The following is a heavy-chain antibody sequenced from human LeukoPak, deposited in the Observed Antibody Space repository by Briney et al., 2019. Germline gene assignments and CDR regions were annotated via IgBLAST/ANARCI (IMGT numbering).Heavy chain of an antibody. J-gene: IGHJ3*02. CDR2: INPNSGGT. V-gene: IGHV1-2*04. CDR3: ARWHDYGDLRAFDI. D-gene: IGHD4-17*01. Sequence: ASVKVSCKASGYTFTGYYMHWVRQAPGQGLEWTGWINPNSGGTNYAQKFQGWVTMTRDTSISTAYMELSRLRSDDTAVYYCARWHDYGDLRAFDIWGQGTMVTVSS. CDR1: GYTFTGYY.